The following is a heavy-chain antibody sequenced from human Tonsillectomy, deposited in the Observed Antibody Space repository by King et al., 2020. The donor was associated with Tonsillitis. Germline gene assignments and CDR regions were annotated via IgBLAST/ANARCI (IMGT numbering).Heavy chain of an antibody. V-gene: IGHV4-61*02. J-gene: IGHJ3*02. CDR1: GGSISSGDSY. CDR3: AKSRYSSSWSRALEI. Sequence: QLQESGPGLVKPSQTLSLTCSVSGGSISSGDSYWSWIRQPAGKGLEWIGRIYASGSSNYKSFLKSRVVMSVDTSKNQFSLRLSSVTAADTAVYFCAKSRYSSSWSRALEIWGQGTMVTVSS. CDR2: IYASGSS. D-gene: IGHD6-13*01.